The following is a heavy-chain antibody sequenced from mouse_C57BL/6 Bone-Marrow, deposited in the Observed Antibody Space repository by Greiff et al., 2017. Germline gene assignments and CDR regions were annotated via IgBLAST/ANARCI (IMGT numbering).Heavy chain of an antibody. CDR1: GYAFTNYL. CDR3: ARRDDYGSGGFAY. V-gene: IGHV1-54*01. J-gene: IGHJ3*01. CDR2: INPGSGGT. D-gene: IGHD1-1*01. Sequence: QVQLQQSGAELVRPGTSVKVSCKASGYAFTNYLIEWVKQRPGQGLEWIGVINPGSGGTNYNEKFKGKATLTADKSSSTAYMQLSSLTSEDSAVYCCARRDDYGSGGFAYWGQGTLVTVSA.